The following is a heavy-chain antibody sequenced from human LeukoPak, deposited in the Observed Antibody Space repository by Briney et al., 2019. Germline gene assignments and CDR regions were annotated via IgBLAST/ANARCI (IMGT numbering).Heavy chain of an antibody. CDR3: ARSARGDGYKRPPGLLDYFDY. D-gene: IGHD5-24*01. Sequence: SQTLSLTCAISGDSVSSNSAAWNWIRQSPSRGLEWLGRTYYRSKWYNDYAVSVKSRITINPDTSKNQFSLQLNSVTPEDTAVYYCARSARGDGYKRPPGLLDYFDYWGQGTLVTVSS. CDR2: TYYRSKWYN. CDR1: GDSVSSNSAA. V-gene: IGHV6-1*01. J-gene: IGHJ4*02.